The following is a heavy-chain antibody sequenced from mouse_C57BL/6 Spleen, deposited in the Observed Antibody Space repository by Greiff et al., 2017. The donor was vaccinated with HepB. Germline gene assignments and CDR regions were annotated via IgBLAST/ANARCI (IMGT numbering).Heavy chain of an antibody. V-gene: IGHV14-3*01. CDR1: GFNIKNTY. Sequence: VQLKESVAELVRPGASVKLSCTASGFNIKNTYMHWVKQRPEQGLEWIGRIDPANGNTKYAPKFQGKATITADTSSNTAYLQLSSLTSEDTAIYYCVSYYGSSYVYFDVWGTGTTVTVSS. CDR2: IDPANGNT. CDR3: VSYYGSSYVYFDV. D-gene: IGHD1-1*01. J-gene: IGHJ1*03.